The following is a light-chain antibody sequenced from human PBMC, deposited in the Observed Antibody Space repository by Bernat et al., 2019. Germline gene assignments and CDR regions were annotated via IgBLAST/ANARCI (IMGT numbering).Light chain of an antibody. Sequence: IHMTQSPSTLSASVGDRVTITCRASQSIDDWLAWYQQKPGKAPRLLIYKASNLQSGVPSTFRGSASGTEFTLTISSLQPDDLATYYCQQYFTYPLSVGAGTKVEIK. V-gene: IGKV1-5*03. CDR1: QSIDDW. CDR2: KAS. CDR3: QQYFTYPLS. J-gene: IGKJ4*01.